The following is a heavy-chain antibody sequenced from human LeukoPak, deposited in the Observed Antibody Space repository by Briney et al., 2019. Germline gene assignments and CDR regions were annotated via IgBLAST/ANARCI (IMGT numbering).Heavy chain of an antibody. D-gene: IGHD2-2*01. J-gene: IGHJ1*01. CDR3: ARGPHCSSTSCYSEYFLH. Sequence: SETLSLTCTVSGASISSGGYYWSWIRQHPGKGLEWIGYISYSRRPYYNPSLKSRVNLSVDRSRNQFSLKLSSVTAADTAVYYCARGPHCSSTSCYSEYFLHWGQGTLVTVSS. V-gene: IGHV4-31*03. CDR2: ISYSRRP. CDR1: GASISSGGYY.